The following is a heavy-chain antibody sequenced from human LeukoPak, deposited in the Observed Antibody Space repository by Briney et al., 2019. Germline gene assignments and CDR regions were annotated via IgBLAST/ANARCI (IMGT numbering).Heavy chain of an antibody. CDR3: ARDAYYYGMDV. CDR2: IYHSGST. Sequence: SETLSLTCAVSGGSISSGGYSWSWIRQPPGKGLEWIGYIYHSGSTYYNPSLKSRVTISVDTSKNQFSLKLSSVTAADTAVYYCARDAYYYGMDVWGQGTTVTVSS. V-gene: IGHV4-30-2*05. J-gene: IGHJ6*02. CDR1: GGSISSGGYS.